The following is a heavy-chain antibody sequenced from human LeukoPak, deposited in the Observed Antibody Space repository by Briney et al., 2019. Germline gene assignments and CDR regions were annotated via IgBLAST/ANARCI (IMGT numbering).Heavy chain of an antibody. CDR3: ARVQRGYSYNPLGYYYYYMDV. Sequence: GGSLRLSCAASGFTYSHYGMHWVRQAPGKGLEWVAFIRYDESNKYYADSVKGRFTISRDNSKNTLYLQMNSLRAEDTAVYYCARVQRGYSYNPLGYYYYYMDVWGKGTTVTVSS. CDR1: GFTYSHYG. CDR2: IRYDESNK. D-gene: IGHD5-18*01. V-gene: IGHV3-30*02. J-gene: IGHJ6*03.